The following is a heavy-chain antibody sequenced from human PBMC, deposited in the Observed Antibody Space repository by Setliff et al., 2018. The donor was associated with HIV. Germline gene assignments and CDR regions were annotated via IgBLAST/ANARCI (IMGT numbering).Heavy chain of an antibody. CDR1: GFTLSHHE. CDR2: STDRARTR. CDR3: AREGQATDSFDI. V-gene: IGHV3-48*03. J-gene: IGHJ3*02. Sequence: GGSLRLSCVASGFTLSHHEMSWVRQAPGKGLEWLAYSTDRARTRYDGDSGKGRFTISRDNGKDSRYLKMNSLSADDTALYYCAREGQATDSFDIWGQGTRVTVAS. D-gene: IGHD5-12*01.